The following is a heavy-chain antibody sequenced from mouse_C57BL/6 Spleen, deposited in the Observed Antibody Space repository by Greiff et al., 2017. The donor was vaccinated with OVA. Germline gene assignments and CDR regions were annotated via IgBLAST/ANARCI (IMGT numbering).Heavy chain of an antibody. Sequence: QVQLQQSGAELVKPGASVKISCKASGYAFSSYWMNWVKQRPGKGLEWIGQIYPGDGDTNYNGKFKGKATLTADKSSSTAYMQLSSLTSEDSAVYFCARWGPDYYAMDYWGQGTSVTVSS. CDR1: GYAFSSYW. CDR2: IYPGDGDT. V-gene: IGHV1-80*01. CDR3: ARWGPDYYAMDY. J-gene: IGHJ4*01.